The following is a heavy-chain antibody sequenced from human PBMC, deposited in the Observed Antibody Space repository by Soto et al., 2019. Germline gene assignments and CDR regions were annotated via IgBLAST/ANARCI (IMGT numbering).Heavy chain of an antibody. CDR2: IYWDDDK. Sequence: QITLKESGPTLVEPTQTLTLTCTFSGFSLSTSGVGVGWIRQPPGKALEWLALIYWDDDKRYSPSLKSRLTITKDTSKNQVVLTMTNMDPVDTATYYCAHIRSPTVTTSAEYFQHWGQGTLVTVSS. D-gene: IGHD4-17*01. CDR1: GFSLSTSGVG. CDR3: AHIRSPTVTTSAEYFQH. J-gene: IGHJ1*01. V-gene: IGHV2-5*02.